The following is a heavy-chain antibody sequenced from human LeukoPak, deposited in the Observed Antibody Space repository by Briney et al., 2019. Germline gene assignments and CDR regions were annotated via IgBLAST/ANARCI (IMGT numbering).Heavy chain of an antibody. CDR3: ARNSGSYYDSSDPPRDY. D-gene: IGHD3-22*01. J-gene: IGHJ4*02. V-gene: IGHV1-69*01. Sequence: SVKVSCKASGGTFSSYAISWVRQAPGQGLEWMGGIIPIFGTANYAQKFQGRVTITADESTSTAYMELSSLRSEDMAVYYCARNSGSYYDSSDPPRDYWGQGTLVTVSS. CDR2: IIPIFGTA. CDR1: GGTFSSYA.